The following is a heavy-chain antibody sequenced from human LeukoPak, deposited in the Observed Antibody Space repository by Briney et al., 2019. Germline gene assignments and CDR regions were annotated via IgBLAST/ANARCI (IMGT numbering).Heavy chain of an antibody. V-gene: IGHV4-59*01. CDR3: ARGSSWNWFDP. CDR2: ISYSGSS. CDR1: GDSIRSYY. J-gene: IGHJ5*02. D-gene: IGHD6-13*01. Sequence: SETLSLTCTVSGDSIRSYYWNWIRQPPGNGLEWIGYISYSGSSNHNPSLKSRVTISIDTSKNQFSLKLSSVTAADTAVYYCARGSSWNWFDPWGQGALVIVSS.